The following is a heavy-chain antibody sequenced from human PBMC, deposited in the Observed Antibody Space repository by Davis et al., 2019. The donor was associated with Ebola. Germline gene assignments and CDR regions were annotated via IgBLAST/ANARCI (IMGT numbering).Heavy chain of an antibody. CDR1: GGSISSYY. V-gene: IGHV4-4*07. CDR2: IYTSGST. Sequence: PGGSLRLSCTVSGGSISSYYWSWIRQPAGKGLEWIGRIYTSGSTNYNPSLKSRVTMSVDTSKNQFSLKLSSVTAADTAVYYCARDSQPFDIWGQGTMVTVSS. CDR3: ARDSQPFDI. J-gene: IGHJ3*02.